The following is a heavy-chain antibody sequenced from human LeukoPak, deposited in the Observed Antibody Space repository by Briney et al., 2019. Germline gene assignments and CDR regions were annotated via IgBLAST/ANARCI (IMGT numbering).Heavy chain of an antibody. V-gene: IGHV4-34*01. CDR3: ARRGRWLQTNWFDP. J-gene: IGHJ5*02. CDR1: GGSISGYY. Sequence: SETLSLTCTVSGGSISGYYWSWIRQPPGKGLEWIGEINHSGSTNYNPSLKSRVTISVDTSKNQFSLKLSSVTAADTAVYYCARRGRWLQTNWFDPWGQGTLVTVSS. CDR2: INHSGST. D-gene: IGHD5-24*01.